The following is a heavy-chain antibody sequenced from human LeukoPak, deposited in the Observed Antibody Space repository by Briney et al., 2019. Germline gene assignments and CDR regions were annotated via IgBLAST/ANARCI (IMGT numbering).Heavy chain of an antibody. D-gene: IGHD6-13*01. Sequence: GESLKISCKGSGYGSGYSVSSHWIAWVRQMPGKGLEWMGIIYPRDSNTIYSPSFQGQVTISVDTSINTAYLQWISLTASDTAMYYCARHPIAAGGAYNWFDPWGQGTLVTVSS. J-gene: IGHJ5*02. CDR3: ARHPIAAGGAYNWFDP. V-gene: IGHV5-51*01. CDR1: GYSVSSHW. CDR2: IYPRDSNT.